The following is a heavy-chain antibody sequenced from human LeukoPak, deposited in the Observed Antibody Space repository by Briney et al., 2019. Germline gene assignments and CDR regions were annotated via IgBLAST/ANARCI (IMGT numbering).Heavy chain of an antibody. V-gene: IGHV4-59*01. J-gene: IGHJ4*02. Sequence: PSETLSLTCSVSGRSISTYYWSWIRQPPGKGLEWIGYIYYSGSTKYNSSLKSRVTISVQTSNNHFSLKLSSVTAADTAVYYCARSSSILIIPTFDYWGRGTLVTVSS. D-gene: IGHD2-21*01. CDR3: ARSSSILIIPTFDY. CDR2: IYYSGST. CDR1: GRSISTYY.